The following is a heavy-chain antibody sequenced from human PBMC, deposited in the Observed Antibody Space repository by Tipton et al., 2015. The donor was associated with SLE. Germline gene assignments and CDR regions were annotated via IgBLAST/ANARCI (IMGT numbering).Heavy chain of an antibody. Sequence: GSLRLSCAASGFTFSSYSMNWVRQAPGKGLEWVSSISSSSSYIYYADSVKGRFTISRDNAKNSLYLQMNSLRAEDTAVYYCARDPYCSGGSCYVGFDYWGQGTLVTVSS. D-gene: IGHD2-15*01. J-gene: IGHJ4*02. V-gene: IGHV3-21*03. CDR2: ISSSSSYI. CDR1: GFTFSSYS. CDR3: ARDPYCSGGSCYVGFDY.